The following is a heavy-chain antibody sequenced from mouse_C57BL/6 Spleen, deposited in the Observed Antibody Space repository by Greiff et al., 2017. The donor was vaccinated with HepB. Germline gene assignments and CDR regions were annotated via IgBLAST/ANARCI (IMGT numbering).Heavy chain of an antibody. CDR1: GFTFSNYW. J-gene: IGHJ3*01. CDR3: TNYYYDSRSFAY. V-gene: IGHV6-3*01. CDR2: IRLKSDNYAT. D-gene: IGHD2-4*01. Sequence: EVQLQESGGGLVQPGGSMKLSCVASGFTFSNYWMNWVRQSPEKGLEWVAQIRLKSDNYATHYAESVKGRFTISRDDSKSSVYLQMNNLRAEDTGIYYCTNYYYDSRSFAYWGQGTLVTVSA.